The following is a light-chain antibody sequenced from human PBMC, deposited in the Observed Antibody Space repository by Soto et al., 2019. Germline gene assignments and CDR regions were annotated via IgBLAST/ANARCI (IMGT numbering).Light chain of an antibody. Sequence: EIALKPTPLALSWSHWDRAPLSCMASQSVSNSLAWYQQKPGQAPRFLIYDASNRATGIPARFSGSGSGTDFTLTISSLEPEDFAVYYCQQRSNWPITFGQGTRLATK. J-gene: IGKJ5*01. V-gene: IGKV3-11*01. CDR3: QQRSNWPIT. CDR2: DAS. CDR1: QSVSNS.